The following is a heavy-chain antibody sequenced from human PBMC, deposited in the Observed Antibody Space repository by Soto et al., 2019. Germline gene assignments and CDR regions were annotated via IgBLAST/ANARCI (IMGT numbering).Heavy chain of an antibody. V-gene: IGHV3-15*01. CDR2: IKSKTDGGTT. J-gene: IGHJ6*03. CDR1: GFTFSNAW. D-gene: IGHD2-2*01. Sequence: GGSLRLSCAASGFTFSNAWMSWVRQAPGKGLEWVGRIKSKTDGGTTDYAAPVKGRFTISRDDSKNTLYLQMNSLKTEDTAVYYCTTDLYCSSTSCYAGVSRYYYYMDVWGKGTTVTVSS. CDR3: TTDLYCSSTSCYAGVSRYYYYMDV.